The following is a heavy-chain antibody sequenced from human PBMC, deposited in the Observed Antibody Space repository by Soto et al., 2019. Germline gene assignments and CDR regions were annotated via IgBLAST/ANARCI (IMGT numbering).Heavy chain of an antibody. J-gene: IGHJ5*02. Sequence: GGSLRLSCAASGFTFSGSAMHWVRQASGKGLEWVGRIRSKANSYATAYAASVKGRFTISRDDSKNTAYLQMNSLKTEDTAVYYCTRLLAVAGTRYNWFDPWGQGTLVTV. CDR2: IRSKANSYAT. D-gene: IGHD6-19*01. CDR1: GFTFSGSA. CDR3: TRLLAVAGTRYNWFDP. V-gene: IGHV3-73*01.